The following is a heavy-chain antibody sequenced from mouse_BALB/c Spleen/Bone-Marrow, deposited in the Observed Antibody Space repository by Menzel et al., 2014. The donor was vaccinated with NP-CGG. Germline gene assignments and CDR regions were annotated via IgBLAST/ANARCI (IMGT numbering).Heavy chain of an antibody. CDR3: ATMITDWYFDV. J-gene: IGHJ1*01. V-gene: IGHV14-3*02. CDR2: IDPANGNT. Sequence: VQLQQSGAELVKPGASVKLSCTASGFNIKDTYMHWVKRRPEQGLEWIGRIDPANGNTEYDPKFQGKATITADTSSNTAYLQLSSLTSEDTAVYYCATMITDWYFDVWGAGTTVTVSS. CDR1: GFNIKDTY. D-gene: IGHD2-4*01.